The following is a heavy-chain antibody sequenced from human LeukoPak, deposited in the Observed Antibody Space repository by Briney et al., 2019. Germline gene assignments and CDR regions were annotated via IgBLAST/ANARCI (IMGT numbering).Heavy chain of an antibody. J-gene: IGHJ5*02. V-gene: IGHV3-48*03. Sequence: GGSLRLSCAASGFTFSNYEMNWVRQAPGKGLEWVSYISSSGSIYYAGSVKGRFTISRDNAKNSLYLQMNSLRAEDTAIYYCASTNYYDSSGFSNWFDPWGQGTLVTVSS. D-gene: IGHD3-22*01. CDR3: ASTNYYDSSGFSNWFDP. CDR2: ISSSGSI. CDR1: GFTFSNYE.